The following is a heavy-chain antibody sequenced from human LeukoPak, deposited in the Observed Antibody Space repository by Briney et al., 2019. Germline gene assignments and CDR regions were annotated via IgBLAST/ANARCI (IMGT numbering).Heavy chain of an antibody. Sequence: PSETLSLTCTVSGGSIIRSSYYWSWIRQSPGKGLEWIGEINHSGSTNYNPSLKSRVTISVDTSKNQFSLKLSSVTAADTAVYYCAMSITMIIVIIKRPPTIDYWGQGTLVTVSS. CDR2: INHSGST. CDR3: AMSITMIIVIIKRPPTIDY. J-gene: IGHJ4*02. V-gene: IGHV4-39*07. CDR1: GGSIIRSSYY. D-gene: IGHD3-22*01.